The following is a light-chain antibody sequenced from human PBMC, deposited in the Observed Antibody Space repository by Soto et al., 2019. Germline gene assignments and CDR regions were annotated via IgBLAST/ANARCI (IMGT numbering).Light chain of an antibody. CDR1: QSLSSW. J-gene: IGKJ5*01. Sequence: DIQMTQSPSTLSASVGDRVPITCRASQSLSSWLAWYQQKPGKAPKLLIYDASSLESGVPSRFSGSGSGTEFTLTISSLQPDDFATYYCQQYNSYSITCGQGTRLEIK. CDR2: DAS. V-gene: IGKV1-5*01. CDR3: QQYNSYSIT.